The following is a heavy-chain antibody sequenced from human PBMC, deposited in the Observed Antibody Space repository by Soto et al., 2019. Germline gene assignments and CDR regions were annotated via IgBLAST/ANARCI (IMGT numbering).Heavy chain of an antibody. J-gene: IGHJ5*02. D-gene: IGHD4-17*01. Sequence: ASVKVSCKASGYTFTSYGISWVRQAPGQGLEWMGWISAYNGNTNYAQKLQGRVTMTTDTSTSTAYMELRSLRSDDTAVYYCARESGDYGSAFDIWGQGTMVTVSSGKPALRFSCAASDRFDPWGQGTLVTVSS. CDR2: ISAYNGNT. V-gene: IGHV1-18*01. CDR1: GYTFTSYG. CDR3: ARESGDYGSAFDIWGQGTMVTVSSGKPALRFSCAASDRFDP.